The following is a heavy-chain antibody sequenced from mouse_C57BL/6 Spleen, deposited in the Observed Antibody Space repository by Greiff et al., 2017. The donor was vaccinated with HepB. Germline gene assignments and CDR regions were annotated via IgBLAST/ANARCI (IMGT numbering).Heavy chain of an antibody. CDR1: GYTFTDYY. D-gene: IGHD1-1*01. Sequence: EVQLQQSGPELVKPGASVKISCKASGYTFTDYYMNWVKQSHGKSLEWIGDINPNNGGTSYNQKFKVKATLTVDKSSSTAYMELRSLTSEGSAVFYCARWTFYYGSSYARYFDVWGTGTTVTVSS. J-gene: IGHJ1*03. CDR3: ARWTFYYGSSYARYFDV. CDR2: INPNNGGT. V-gene: IGHV1-26*01.